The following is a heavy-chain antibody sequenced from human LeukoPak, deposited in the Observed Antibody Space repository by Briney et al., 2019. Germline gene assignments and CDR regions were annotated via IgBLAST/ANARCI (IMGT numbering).Heavy chain of an antibody. J-gene: IGHJ4*02. CDR2: INQDGSEK. D-gene: IGHD1-26*01. CDR1: GFTFSSHW. Sequence: GGSLRLSCAASGFTFSSHWMTWVRQAPGKGLEWVANINQDGSEKYYVDSVKGRFTISRDNAKNSLYLQMNSLRAEDTAVYYCARFSGSYYWGQGTLVTVSS. CDR3: ARFSGSYY. V-gene: IGHV3-7*01.